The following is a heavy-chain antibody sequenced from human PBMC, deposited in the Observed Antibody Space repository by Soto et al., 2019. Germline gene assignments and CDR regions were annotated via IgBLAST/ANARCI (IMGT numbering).Heavy chain of an antibody. CDR2: LSGSGDST. Sequence: EVQLLESGGGLVQPGGSLSLSCAASGFTFSSYAMTWDRQAPGKGLEWVSALSGSGDSTYYADSVKGRFTISRDNSKNTLYLQMTSLRAEDTAVYYCAKDPRGSIRGYFDYWGQGTVVTVSS. CDR1: GFTFSSYA. D-gene: IGHD2-15*01. V-gene: IGHV3-23*01. J-gene: IGHJ4*02. CDR3: AKDPRGSIRGYFDY.